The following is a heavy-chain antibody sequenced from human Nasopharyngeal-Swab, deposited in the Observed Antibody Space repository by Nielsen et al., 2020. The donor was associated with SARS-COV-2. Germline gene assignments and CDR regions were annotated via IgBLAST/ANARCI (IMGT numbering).Heavy chain of an antibody. CDR3: ARCRLGSSWTGDAFDF. J-gene: IGHJ3*01. CDR2: ISVYNGNT. V-gene: IGHV1-18*04. CDR1: GYTFADHG. D-gene: IGHD3-16*01. Sequence: ASVKVSCKASGYTFADHGITWVRQAPGQGLEWMGWISVYNGNTKYAQKVQGRVTMTTDTSTSTAYMELRTLRSDDTAMYFCARCRLGSSWTGDAFDFWGQGTMVTVSS.